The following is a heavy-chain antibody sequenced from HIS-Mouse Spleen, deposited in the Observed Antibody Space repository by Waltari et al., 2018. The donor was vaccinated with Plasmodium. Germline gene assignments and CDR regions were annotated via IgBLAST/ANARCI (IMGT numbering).Heavy chain of an antibody. J-gene: IGHJ2*01. Sequence: EVQLVESGGGLVQPGGPLRLSCAVAGFTVGSYWMSWVRQAPGKGREWVANIKQDGSEKYYVDSVKGRFTISRDNAKNSLYLQMNSLRAEDTAVYYCASSWYWYFDLWGRGTLVTVSS. CDR3: ASSWYWYFDL. CDR1: GFTVGSYW. V-gene: IGHV3-7*01. D-gene: IGHD6-13*01. CDR2: IKQDGSEK.